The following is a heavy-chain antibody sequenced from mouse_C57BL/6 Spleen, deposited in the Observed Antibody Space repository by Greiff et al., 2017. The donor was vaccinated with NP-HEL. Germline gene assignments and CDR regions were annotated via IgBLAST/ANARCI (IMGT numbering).Heavy chain of an antibody. CDR2: ISSGSSTI. D-gene: IGHD1-1*01. CDR3: AREHYYGSSFAY. CDR1: GFTFSDYG. Sequence: EVKLMESGGGLVKPGGSLKLSCAASGFTFSDYGMHWVRQAPEKGLEWVAYISSGSSTIYYADTVKGRFTISRDNAKNTLFLQMTSLRSEDTAMYYCAREHYYGSSFAYWGQGTLVTVSA. V-gene: IGHV5-17*01. J-gene: IGHJ3*01.